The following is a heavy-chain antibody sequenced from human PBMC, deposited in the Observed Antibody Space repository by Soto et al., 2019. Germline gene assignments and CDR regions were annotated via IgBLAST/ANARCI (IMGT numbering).Heavy chain of an antibody. V-gene: IGHV3-11*03. J-gene: IGHJ6*02. CDR1: GFTFSDYY. D-gene: IGHD2-15*01. CDR2: ISSSSSYT. Sequence: GGSLRLSCAASGFTFSDYYMSWIRQAPGKGLEWVSYISSSSSYTNYADSVKGRFTISRDNAKNSLYLQMNSLRAEDTAVYYCTRKTPTNGMAVWGQGTTVTVSS. CDR3: TRKTPTNGMAV.